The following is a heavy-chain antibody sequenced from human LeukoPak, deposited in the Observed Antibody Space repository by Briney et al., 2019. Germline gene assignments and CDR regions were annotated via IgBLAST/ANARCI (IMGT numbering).Heavy chain of an antibody. CDR3: ARDRYTDAYLYFDY. CDR2: IRYDGSNK. D-gene: IGHD3-16*02. Sequence: PGGSLRLSCAASGFTFSSYGMHWVRQAPGKGLEWVAFIRYDGSNKYYADSVKGRFTISRDNSKNTLYLQMNSLRAEDTAVYYCARDRYTDAYLYFDYWGQGTLVTVSS. V-gene: IGHV3-30*02. J-gene: IGHJ4*02. CDR1: GFTFSSYG.